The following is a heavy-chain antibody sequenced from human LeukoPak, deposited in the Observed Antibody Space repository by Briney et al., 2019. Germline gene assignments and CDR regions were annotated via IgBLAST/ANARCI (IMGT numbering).Heavy chain of an antibody. V-gene: IGHV3-21*01. J-gene: IGHJ4*02. CDR1: GFTFSSYS. CDR3: ARGAARMVEMGTMISFEY. CDR2: ISSSSSYI. D-gene: IGHD5-24*01. Sequence: GGSLRLSCAASGFTFSSYSMNWVRQAPGKGLEWVSSISSSSSYIYYADSVKGRFTISRDNAKNSLYLQMNSLRAEDTAVYYCARGAARMVEMGTMISFEYWGQGTLVTVSS.